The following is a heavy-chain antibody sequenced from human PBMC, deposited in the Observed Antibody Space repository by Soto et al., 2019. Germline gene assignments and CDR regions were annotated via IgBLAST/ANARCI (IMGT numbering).Heavy chain of an antibody. CDR1: GFTFSNAW. J-gene: IGHJ4*02. CDR3: TTVTDYYDSSGYYTANDY. D-gene: IGHD3-22*01. V-gene: IGHV3-15*07. CDR2: IKSKTDGGTT. Sequence: GGSLRLSCAASGFTFSNAWMNWVRQAPGKGLEWVGRIKSKTDGGTTDYAAPVKGRFTISRDDSKNTLYLQMNSLKTEDTALFYCTTVTDYYDSSGYYTANDYWGQGTLVTVSS.